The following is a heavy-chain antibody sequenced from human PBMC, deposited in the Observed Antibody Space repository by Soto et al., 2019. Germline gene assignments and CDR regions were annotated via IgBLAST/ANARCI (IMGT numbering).Heavy chain of an antibody. Sequence: PSETLSLTCTVSGGSISSSSYYWGWIRQPPGKGLEWIGSIYYSGSTYYNPSLKSRVTISVDTSKNQFSLKLSSVTAADTAVYYCARHAVDYYDSSGYYLENCGMDVWGQGTTVTVSS. CDR2: IYYSGST. CDR1: GGSISSSSYY. CDR3: ARHAVDYYDSSGYYLENCGMDV. J-gene: IGHJ6*02. D-gene: IGHD3-22*01. V-gene: IGHV4-39*01.